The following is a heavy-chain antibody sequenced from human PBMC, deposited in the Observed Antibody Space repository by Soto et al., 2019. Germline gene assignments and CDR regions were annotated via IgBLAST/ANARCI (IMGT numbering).Heavy chain of an antibody. CDR2: ISRDGTNK. CDR3: ARSRSGAVADSFDF. Sequence: VGSLRLSCAASGFTFSRYAIHWVRQAPGKGLEWVAVISRDGTNKYYVDSVKGRFTISRDNSRNTLYLQMNSLRHEDAAVYYCARSRSGAVADSFDFWGQGTLVTVSS. J-gene: IGHJ4*02. D-gene: IGHD3-10*01. V-gene: IGHV3-30*04. CDR1: GFTFSRYA.